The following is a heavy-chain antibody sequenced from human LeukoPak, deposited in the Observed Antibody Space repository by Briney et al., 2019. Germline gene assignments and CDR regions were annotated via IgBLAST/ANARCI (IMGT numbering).Heavy chain of an antibody. CDR3: ARDQAEWARARFYYDY. CDR2: ISYDGNTI. Sequence: PGGSLRLSCAASGFTFSSYGMHWVRQAPGKGLEWVALISYDGNTINYADSVKGRFTISRDNSKNTVSLQMNSLRAEDTAVYYCARDQAEWARARFYYDYWGQGTLVTVSS. CDR1: GFTFSSYG. D-gene: IGHD1-26*01. J-gene: IGHJ4*02. V-gene: IGHV3-30*03.